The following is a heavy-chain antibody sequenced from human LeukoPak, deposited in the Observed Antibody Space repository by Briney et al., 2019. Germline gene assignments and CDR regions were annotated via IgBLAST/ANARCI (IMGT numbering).Heavy chain of an antibody. D-gene: IGHD3-22*01. Sequence: PSETLSLTRTVSGGSISSGSYYWSWIRQPAGKGLEWIGRIYTSGSTNYNPSLKSRVTISVDTSKNQFSLKLSSVTAADTAVYYCARVSYYYDSSGYYFAFDIWGQGTMVTVSS. V-gene: IGHV4-61*02. CDR2: IYTSGST. J-gene: IGHJ3*02. CDR1: GGSISSGSYY. CDR3: ARVSYYYDSSGYYFAFDI.